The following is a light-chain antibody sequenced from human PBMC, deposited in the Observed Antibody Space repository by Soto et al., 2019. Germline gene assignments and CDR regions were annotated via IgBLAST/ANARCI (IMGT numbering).Light chain of an antibody. CDR1: QSVIRN. CDR2: NAS. J-gene: IGKJ4*01. CDR3: QQYNFWPPLT. V-gene: IGKV3-15*01. Sequence: IVMTQSPATLSVSPGERATLSCRASQSVIRNLAWYRQKPGQAPRLPISNASTRAPGVPARFSGSGSGTEFTLTISSLQSEDSGIYYCQQYNFWPPLTFGGGTKVDIK.